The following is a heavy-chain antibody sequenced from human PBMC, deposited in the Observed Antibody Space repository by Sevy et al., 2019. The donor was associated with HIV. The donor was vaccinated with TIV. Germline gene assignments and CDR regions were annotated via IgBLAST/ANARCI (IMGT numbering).Heavy chain of an antibody. CDR2: ISAYNGNT. D-gene: IGHD1-1*01. V-gene: IGHV1-18*01. Sequence: ASVKVSCKASGYTFTSYGISWVRQAPGQGLEWMGWISAYNGNTNYAQKLQGRVTITTDTSTSTAYMELRSLRSDDTAVYYCARDQPESDWNDASPGFDYWGQGTLVTVSS. J-gene: IGHJ4*02. CDR1: GYTFTSYG. CDR3: ARDQPESDWNDASPGFDY.